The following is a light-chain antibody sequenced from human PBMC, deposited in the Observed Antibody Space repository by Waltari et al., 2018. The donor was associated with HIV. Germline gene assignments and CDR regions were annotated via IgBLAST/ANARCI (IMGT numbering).Light chain of an antibody. CDR3: QSYDSSLSAFV. CDR2: GNN. CDR1: SSNIGAGYD. V-gene: IGLV1-40*01. Sequence: VTISCTGSSSNIGAGYDVHWSQQLPGTAPKLLIYGNNNRPSGVPDRFSGSKSGTSASLAITGLQAEDEADYYCQSYDSSLSAFVFGTGTKVTVL. J-gene: IGLJ1*01.